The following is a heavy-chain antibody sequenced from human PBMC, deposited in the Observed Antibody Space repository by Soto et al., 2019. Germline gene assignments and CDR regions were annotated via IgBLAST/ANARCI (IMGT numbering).Heavy chain of an antibody. D-gene: IGHD2-15*01. CDR1: GFTFSSYD. Sequence: GGSLRLSCAASGFTFSSYDMHWVRQATGKGLEWVSAICTVGDTYYPGSVKGRFTISRENAKNSLYLQMNSLRAGDTAVYYCARAGAHNSKGYCSGGSCRLSAFDIWGRGTMVTVSS. V-gene: IGHV3-13*01. CDR3: ARAGAHNSKGYCSGGSCRLSAFDI. J-gene: IGHJ3*02. CDR2: ICTVGDT.